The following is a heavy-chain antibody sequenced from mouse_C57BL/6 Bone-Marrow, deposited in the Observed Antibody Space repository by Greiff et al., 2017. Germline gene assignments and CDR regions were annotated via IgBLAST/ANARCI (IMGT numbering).Heavy chain of an antibody. CDR1: GYTFTRYG. D-gene: IGHD1-1*01. CDR2: IYPRSGNT. Sequence: QVQLKESGAELARPGASVKLSCKASGYTFTRYGISWVKQRTGQGLEWIGEIYPRSGNTYYNEKFKGKATLTADKSSSTAYMELRSLTSEDSAVYFCARDYGSPFAYWGQGTLVTVSA. J-gene: IGHJ3*01. V-gene: IGHV1-81*01. CDR3: ARDYGSPFAY.